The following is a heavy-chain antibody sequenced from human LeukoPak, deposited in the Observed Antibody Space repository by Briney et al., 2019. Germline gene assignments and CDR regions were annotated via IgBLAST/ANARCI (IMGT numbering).Heavy chain of an antibody. CDR2: ISGSGGRT. CDR1: GFTFSSYA. Sequence: GGSLRLSCAASGFTFSSYAMSWGRQAPGKGLGWVSAISGSGGRTTYADSVKGRFTISIDNSKNTLYLQMNSLRADDTDVYYCAKDHFSVAGYFDYWGQGTLVTVSS. V-gene: IGHV3-23*01. D-gene: IGHD6-19*01. J-gene: IGHJ4*02. CDR3: AKDHFSVAGYFDY.